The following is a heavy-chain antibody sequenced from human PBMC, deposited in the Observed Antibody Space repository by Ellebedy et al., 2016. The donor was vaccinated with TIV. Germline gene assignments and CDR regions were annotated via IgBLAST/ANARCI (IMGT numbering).Heavy chain of an antibody. D-gene: IGHD4-17*01. J-gene: IGHJ4*02. CDR2: INPRDSDT. CDR3: AVGATGTIDY. CDR1: GYTFTDYW. V-gene: IGHV5-51*01. Sequence: GESLKISCKTSGYTFTDYWIAWVRQMPGKGLEWMGIINPRDSDTRYSPSFRGQVTFSADKSISTAYLQWSSLKASDTAMYYCAVGATGTIDYWGQGTLVTVSS.